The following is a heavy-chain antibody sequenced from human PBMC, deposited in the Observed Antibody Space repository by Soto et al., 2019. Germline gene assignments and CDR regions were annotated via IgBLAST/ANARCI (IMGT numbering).Heavy chain of an antibody. J-gene: IGHJ6*02. D-gene: IGHD6-19*01. CDR1: GDSASSNSAA. CDR3: ARDRASYSSGWYPYPGRVNYYYYGMDV. Sequence: SRTLSLTCAISGDSASSNSAACNWIRHSPSRCLEWLGRTYYRSKWYNDYAVSMKSRITINPDTSKNEFSLQLTSVTPEDTAVYYCARDRASYSSGWYPYPGRVNYYYYGMDVWGQGTTVTVYS. CDR2: TYYRSKWYN. V-gene: IGHV6-1*01.